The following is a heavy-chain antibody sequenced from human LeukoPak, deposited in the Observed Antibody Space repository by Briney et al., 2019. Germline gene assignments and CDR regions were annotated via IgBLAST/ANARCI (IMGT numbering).Heavy chain of an antibody. CDR3: AKGAYTYGKSPYEY. CDR2: ISGDGDNT. CDR1: GFTFSSYA. V-gene: IGHV3-23*01. Sequence: GGSLRLSCAASGFTFSSYAMSWVRQAPGKGLEWVALISGDGDNTYHADSVKGRFTVSRDNSKNTLYLQMSSLRAEDTAVYYCAKGAYTYGKSPYEYWGQGTLVTVSS. J-gene: IGHJ4*02. D-gene: IGHD5-18*01.